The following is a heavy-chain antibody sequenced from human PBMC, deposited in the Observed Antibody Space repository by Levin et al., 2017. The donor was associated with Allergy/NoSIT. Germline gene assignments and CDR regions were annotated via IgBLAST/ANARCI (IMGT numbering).Heavy chain of an antibody. CDR3: ARDKHHGYDS. V-gene: IGHV4-59*01. D-gene: IGHD1-14*01. Sequence: SQTLSLTCIVSGGSISSYYWSWIRQPPGKGLEWIGFISDSGDTNYNSSLKSRVTISVDTSKNQFSLNLRSVTSADTAVYYCARDKHHGYDSWGQGILVTVSS. J-gene: IGHJ4*02. CDR1: GGSISSYY. CDR2: ISDSGDT.